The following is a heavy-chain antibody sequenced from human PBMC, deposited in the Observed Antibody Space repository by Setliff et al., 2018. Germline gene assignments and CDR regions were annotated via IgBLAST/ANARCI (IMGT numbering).Heavy chain of an antibody. D-gene: IGHD3-10*01. CDR2: IYYSGST. CDR3: ARHKSNGSGSYPSLYMDV. V-gene: IGHV4-39*01. CDR1: GGSISSGNYY. Sequence: SETLSLTCRVSGGSISSGNYYWGLIRQPPGKGLEWVATIYYSGSTYSNPPLKSRLIISVDAPDNQFSVKLSSVTAADTAVYYCARHKSNGSGSYPSLYMDVWGKGTTVTVSS. J-gene: IGHJ6*03.